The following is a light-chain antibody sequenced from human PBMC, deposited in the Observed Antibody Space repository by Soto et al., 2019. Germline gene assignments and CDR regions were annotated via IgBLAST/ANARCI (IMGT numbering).Light chain of an antibody. CDR1: QSVSSSY. J-gene: IGKJ1*01. CDR3: QQYGSSPRT. Sequence: EIVLTQSPGTLSLSPGERATLSCRASQSVSSSYLAWYQQKPGQAPRLLIYGASSRATGIPYRFSGSGSGTDFTFTISRLEPEDFAVYYCQQYGSSPRTFGQGTKVEIK. CDR2: GAS. V-gene: IGKV3-20*01.